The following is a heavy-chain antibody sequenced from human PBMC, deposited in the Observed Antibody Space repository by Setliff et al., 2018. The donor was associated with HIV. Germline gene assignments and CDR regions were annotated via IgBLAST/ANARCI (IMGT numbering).Heavy chain of an antibody. CDR1: GFTFSSHP. Sequence: PGGSLRLSCAASGFTFSSHPLHWVRQAPGKGLEWMTVISYDGGQKYYANSVKGRFTISRDNAKNSLYLQMNGLRAEDTAVYYCARGAGVTAINKAFDIWGQGTMVTVSS. V-gene: IGHV3-30*04. J-gene: IGHJ3*02. CDR2: ISYDGGQK. D-gene: IGHD2-21*02. CDR3: ARGAGVTAINKAFDI.